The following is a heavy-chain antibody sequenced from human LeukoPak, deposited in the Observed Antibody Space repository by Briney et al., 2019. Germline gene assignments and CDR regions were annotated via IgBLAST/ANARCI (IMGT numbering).Heavy chain of an antibody. CDR2: IYTSGST. V-gene: IGHV4-61*02. J-gene: IGHJ5*02. CDR1: GGSISSSSFY. Sequence: SETLSLTCTVSGGSISSSSFYWGWIRQTPAKGLEWIGRIYTSGSTNYNPSLKSRVTISVDTSKNQFSLKLSSVTAADTAVYYCARAIFGVGNWFDPWGQGTLVTVSS. CDR3: ARAIFGVGNWFDP. D-gene: IGHD3-3*01.